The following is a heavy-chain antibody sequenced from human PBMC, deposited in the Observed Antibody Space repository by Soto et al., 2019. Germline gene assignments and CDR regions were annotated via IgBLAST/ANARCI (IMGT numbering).Heavy chain of an antibody. CDR3: ARGRGRITIFGVVINSALSNWFDP. CDR1: GGSFSGYY. Sequence: SETLSLTCAVYGGSFSGYYWSWIRQPPGKGLEWIGEINHSGSTNYNPSLKSRVTISVDTSKNQFSLKLSSVTAADTAVYYRARGRGRITIFGVVINSALSNWFDPWGQGTLVTVSS. J-gene: IGHJ5*02. CDR2: INHSGST. V-gene: IGHV4-34*01. D-gene: IGHD3-3*01.